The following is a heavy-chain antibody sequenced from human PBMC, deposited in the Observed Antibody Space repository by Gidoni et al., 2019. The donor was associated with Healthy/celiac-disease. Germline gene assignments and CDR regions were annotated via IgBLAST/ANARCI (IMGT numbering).Heavy chain of an antibody. V-gene: IGHV3-48*02. CDR1: GFTFSRYT. CDR2: MSSSSSTI. Sequence: EVQLVESGGGLVQPGGSLRLSCAASGFTFSRYTMNWVRQAPGKGLDAVPYMSSSSSTIYYADSVKGRFTISRDNAKNSLYLQMNSLRDEDTAVYYCARSIVGATSRYFDYWGQGTLVTVSS. D-gene: IGHD1-26*01. CDR3: ARSIVGATSRYFDY. J-gene: IGHJ4*02.